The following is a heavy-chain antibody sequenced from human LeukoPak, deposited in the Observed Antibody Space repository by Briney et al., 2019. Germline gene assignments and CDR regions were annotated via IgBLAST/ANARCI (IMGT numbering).Heavy chain of an antibody. J-gene: IGHJ6*02. D-gene: IGHD2-15*01. CDR3: ATDRYCCVYYAMGI. Sequence: PGGSLRLSCAASGFTFSSYVMHWVRQAPGKGLEGVALISYDGSDKSYADSVKGRFTISRDNSKNTVYLQMNSLRAEDTAVYYCATDRYCCVYYAMGIWGQGTTVTASS. V-gene: IGHV3-30-3*01. CDR1: GFTFSSYV. CDR2: ISYDGSDK.